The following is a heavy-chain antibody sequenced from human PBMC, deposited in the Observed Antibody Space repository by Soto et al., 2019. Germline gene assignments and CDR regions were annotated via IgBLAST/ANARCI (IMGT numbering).Heavy chain of an antibody. CDR3: AKAPGVRGSFDY. V-gene: IGHV3-23*01. CDR1: GFPFTSYA. D-gene: IGHD3-10*01. CDR2: ISGSGGST. Sequence: GGSLRLSCVASGFPFTSYAMHWVRPAPGKGLEWVSAISGSGGSTYYADSVKGRFTISRDNSKNTLYLQMNSLRAEDTPVYYCAKAPGVRGSFDYWGQGTLVTVSS. J-gene: IGHJ4*02.